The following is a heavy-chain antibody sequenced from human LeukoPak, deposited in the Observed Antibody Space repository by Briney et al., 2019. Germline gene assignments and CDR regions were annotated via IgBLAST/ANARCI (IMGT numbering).Heavy chain of an antibody. CDR2: INHSGST. CDR1: GGSFSGYY. J-gene: IGHJ4*02. CDR3: ARGFPGYYGSGGYYPFDY. D-gene: IGHD3-10*01. Sequence: SETLSLTCAVYGGSFSGYYWSWIRQPPGKGLEWIGEINHSGSTNYNPSLKSRVTISVDTSKNQFSLKLSSVTAADTAVYYCARGFPGYYGSGGYYPFDYWGQGTLVTVSS. V-gene: IGHV4-34*01.